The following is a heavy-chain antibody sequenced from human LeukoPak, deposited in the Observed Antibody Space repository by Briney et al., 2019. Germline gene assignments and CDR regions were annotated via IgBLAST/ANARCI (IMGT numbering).Heavy chain of an antibody. Sequence: ASVKVSCKASGYTFSSYGINWVRLAPGRGPEWMASINPQKRDTHYAQNFQGRVTATAGTSTNTAYMELRSLRSDDTAIHYCARRKYGADYNGMDVWGQGTTVTVSS. V-gene: IGHV1-18*01. CDR2: INPQKRDT. CDR3: ARRKYGADYNGMDV. D-gene: IGHD4/OR15-4a*01. CDR1: GYTFSSYG. J-gene: IGHJ6*02.